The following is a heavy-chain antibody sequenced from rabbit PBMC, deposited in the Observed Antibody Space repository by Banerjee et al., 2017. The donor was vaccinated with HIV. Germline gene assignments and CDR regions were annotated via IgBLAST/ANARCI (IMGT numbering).Heavy chain of an antibody. V-gene: IGHV1S7*01. D-gene: IGHD4-1*01. J-gene: IGHJ4*01. CDR3: ARISGSGWGANFNL. Sequence: QLKESGGGLVQPGGSLTLSCKASGFDFSSYYMSWVRQAPGKGLEWIGCIYAGKGSAYYASWVNGRFTISSDNAQNTVDLQMNSLTAADTATYFCARISGSGWGANFNLWGQGTLVTVS. CDR2: IYAGKGSA. CDR1: GFDFSSYY.